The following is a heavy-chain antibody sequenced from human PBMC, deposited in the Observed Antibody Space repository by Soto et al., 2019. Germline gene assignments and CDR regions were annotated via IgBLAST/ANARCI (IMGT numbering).Heavy chain of an antibody. Sequence: QVQLVQSGAEVKKPGSSVKVSCRASGAIFSSFPISWVRQAPGQGLEWMGGVIPVSATTRYAQKFQGRVTITAIDTAGIGYMELRSLTSEDTAMYYCARVGSRDAYNSVLDYWGQGTLVTVSS. J-gene: IGHJ4*02. CDR2: VIPVSATT. V-gene: IGHV1-69*01. CDR1: GAIFSSFP. D-gene: IGHD1-1*01. CDR3: ARVGSRDAYNSVLDY.